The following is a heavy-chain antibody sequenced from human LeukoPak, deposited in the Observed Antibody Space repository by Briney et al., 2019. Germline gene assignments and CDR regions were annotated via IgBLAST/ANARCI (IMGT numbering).Heavy chain of an antibody. Sequence: GGSLRLSCAASGFTFSSNAMHWVRQAPGKGLEWVAIISFDGNNKYYADSVKGRFTISRDNSKNTLYLKMNSLRTEDTAVYYCARDPKGGYSYGWGAFDIWGHGTMVTVSS. CDR1: GFTFSSNA. CDR2: ISFDGNNK. V-gene: IGHV3-30*04. J-gene: IGHJ3*02. CDR3: ARDPKGGYSYGWGAFDI. D-gene: IGHD5-18*01.